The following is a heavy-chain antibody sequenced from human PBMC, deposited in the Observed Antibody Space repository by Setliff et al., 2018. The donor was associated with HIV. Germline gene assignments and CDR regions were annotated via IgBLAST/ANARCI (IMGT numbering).Heavy chain of an antibody. Sequence: PSETLSLTCTVSGGSISTSYWNWIRQPPGKGLEWIAYIYISGTTNYNPSLKSRVTISVDTSKNQFSLKLYSVTAADTSVYYCARRWGIRGYSSWGQGTLVTVSS. CDR2: IYISGTT. D-gene: IGHD5-18*01. V-gene: IGHV4-4*09. CDR1: GGSISTSY. J-gene: IGHJ5*02. CDR3: ARRWGIRGYSS.